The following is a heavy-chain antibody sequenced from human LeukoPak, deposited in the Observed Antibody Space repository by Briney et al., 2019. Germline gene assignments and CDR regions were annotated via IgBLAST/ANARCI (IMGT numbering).Heavy chain of an antibody. Sequence: SETLSLTCAVYGGSFSGYYWSWIRQPPGKGLEWTGEINHSGSTNYNPSLKSRVTISVDTSKNQFSLKLSSVTAADTAVYYCARGRGFGVVKPWDYWGQGTLVTVSS. CDR2: INHSGST. V-gene: IGHV4-34*01. J-gene: IGHJ4*02. CDR1: GGSFSGYY. CDR3: ARGRGFGVVKPWDY. D-gene: IGHD3-3*01.